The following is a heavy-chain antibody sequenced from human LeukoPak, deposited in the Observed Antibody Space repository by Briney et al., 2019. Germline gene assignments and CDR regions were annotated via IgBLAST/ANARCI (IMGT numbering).Heavy chain of an antibody. CDR3: ARDSRMLSPYYYYYGMDV. D-gene: IGHD3-16*02. V-gene: IGHV1-2*02. J-gene: IGHJ6*02. CDR2: INLNSGGT. CDR1: GYTFTVYY. Sequence: ASVKVSCTSSGYTFTVYYMHWVRQPPGQGLGWMGWINLNSGGTNYAQKFQGSVTMTRDTSISTAYMELSRLRSDDTAVYYCARDSRMLSPYYYYYGMDVWGQGTTVTVSS.